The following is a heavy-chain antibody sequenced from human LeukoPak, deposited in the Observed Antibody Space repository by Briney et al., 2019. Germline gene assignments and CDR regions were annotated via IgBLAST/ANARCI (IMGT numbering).Heavy chain of an antibody. CDR3: AKAGFYDILTDGLDI. J-gene: IGHJ3*02. Sequence: PGGSLRLSCAASEFSVGSNYMTWVRQAPGKGLEWVSGIRGSGFSTDYADSVKGRFTISRDNSKNTLYLQMNSLRVEDTAVYYCAKAGFYDILTDGLDIWGQGTMVIVSS. CDR1: EFSVGSNY. CDR2: IRGSGFST. V-gene: IGHV3-23*01. D-gene: IGHD3-9*01.